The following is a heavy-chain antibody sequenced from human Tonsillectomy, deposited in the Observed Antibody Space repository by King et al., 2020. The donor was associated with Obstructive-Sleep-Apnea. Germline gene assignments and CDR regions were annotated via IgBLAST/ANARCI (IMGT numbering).Heavy chain of an antibody. J-gene: IGHJ5*02. V-gene: IGHV4-30-4*01. D-gene: IGHD4-17*01. CDR2: VYYSGST. Sequence: QLQESGPGLVKPSQTLSLSCTVSGGSISSGDYFWSWIRQPPGKGLEWIGYVYYSGSTYYNPSLKSQLTISVDTSKNQFSLTLHSVTAADTAVYYCARSYGDFWFDPWGQGTLVTVSS. CDR1: GGSISSGDYF. CDR3: ARSYGDFWFDP.